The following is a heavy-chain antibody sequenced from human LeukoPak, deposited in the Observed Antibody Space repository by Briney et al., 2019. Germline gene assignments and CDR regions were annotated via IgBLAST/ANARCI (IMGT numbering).Heavy chain of an antibody. V-gene: IGHV4-4*07. CDR2: IYTSGST. D-gene: IGHD1-26*01. J-gene: IGHJ4*02. CDR1: GGSISSYY. Sequence: SETLSLTCTVSGGSISSYYWSWIRQPAGKGLEWIGRIYTSGSTNYNPSLKSRVTMSVDTSKNQFSLKLSSVTAADTAVYYCAKDLVVEVGATNFDYWGQGTLVTVSS. CDR3: AKDLVVEVGATNFDY.